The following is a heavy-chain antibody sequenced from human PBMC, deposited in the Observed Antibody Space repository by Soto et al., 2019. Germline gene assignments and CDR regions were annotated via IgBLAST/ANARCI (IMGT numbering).Heavy chain of an antibody. Sequence: ASVKVSCKASGYTFPSYYMHWVRQAPGQGLEWMGIINPSGGSTSYAQKFQGRVTMTRDTSTSTVYMELSSLRSEDTAVYYCARDASLITIFGVVIIGHYYYGMDVWGQGTTVTVSS. CDR3: ARDASLITIFGVVIIGHYYYGMDV. V-gene: IGHV1-46*01. CDR1: GYTFPSYY. CDR2: INPSGGST. J-gene: IGHJ6*02. D-gene: IGHD3-3*01.